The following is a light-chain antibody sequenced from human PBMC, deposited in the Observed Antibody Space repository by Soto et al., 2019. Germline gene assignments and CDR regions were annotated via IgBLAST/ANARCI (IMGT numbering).Light chain of an antibody. J-gene: IGKJ1*01. CDR2: EAS. V-gene: IGKV1-5*01. CDR1: ERSRSW. CDR3: QQYHNYTRT. Sequence: DIGNYHSLSSLFASMGDRVTITCMSGERSRSWMAWYQHKPGKAPKFLIYEASSLESGVPSRFSGSGSGTEFTLTIISLQPDDFVSGFCQQYHNYTRTFGQGTKVDIK.